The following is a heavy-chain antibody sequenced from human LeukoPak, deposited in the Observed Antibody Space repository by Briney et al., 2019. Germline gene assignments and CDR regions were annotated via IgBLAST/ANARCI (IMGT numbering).Heavy chain of an antibody. CDR2: ISGSGGST. J-gene: IGHJ4*02. D-gene: IGHD5-12*01. CDR3: AKDGVVATINWGIYYFDY. Sequence: GGSLRLSCAASGFTFSSYAMSWVRQAPGKGLEWVSAISGSGGSTYYADSVKGRFTISRDNSKNTLYLQMNSLRAEDTAVYYCAKDGVVATINWGIYYFDYWGQGALVTVSS. V-gene: IGHV3-23*01. CDR1: GFTFSSYA.